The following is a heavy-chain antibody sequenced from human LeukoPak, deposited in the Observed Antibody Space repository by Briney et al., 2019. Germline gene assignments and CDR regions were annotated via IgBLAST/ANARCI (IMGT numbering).Heavy chain of an antibody. Sequence: GESLKISCKVSGYSFATYWIGWVRQMPGKGLEWMGIIFPVDSDTRYSPSFQGQVTISADKSISTAYLQWSSLKASDTAMYYCASRVVTPDAFNIWGLGTVVTVSS. CDR3: ASRVVTPDAFNI. V-gene: IGHV5-51*01. J-gene: IGHJ3*02. D-gene: IGHD4-23*01. CDR1: GYSFATYW. CDR2: IFPVDSDT.